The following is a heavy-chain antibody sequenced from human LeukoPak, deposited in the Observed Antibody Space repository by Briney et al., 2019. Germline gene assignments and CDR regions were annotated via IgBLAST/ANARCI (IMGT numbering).Heavy chain of an antibody. CDR2: INPNSGGT. V-gene: IGHV1-2*02. J-gene: IGHJ5*02. D-gene: IGHD6-13*01. CDR1: GYTFTGYY. CDR3: ARDLRGYSSSWLFDP. Sequence: ASVKVCCTASGYTFTGYYMHWVRQAPGQGLGWMGWINPNSGGTNYAQKFQGRVTMTRDTSISTAYMELSRLRSDDTAVYYCARDLRGYSSSWLFDPWGQGTLVTVSS.